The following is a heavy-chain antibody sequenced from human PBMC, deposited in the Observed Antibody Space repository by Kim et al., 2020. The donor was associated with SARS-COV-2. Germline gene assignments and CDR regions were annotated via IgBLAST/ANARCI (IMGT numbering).Heavy chain of an antibody. V-gene: IGHV3-30-3*01. D-gene: IGHD2-2*01. CDR3: GGHCSSTSCYRMSYYYYGMDV. CDR1: GFTFSSYA. CDR2: ISYDGSNK. J-gene: IGHJ6*02. Sequence: GGSLRLSCAASGFTFSSYAMHWVRQAPGKGLEWVAVISYDGSNKYYADSVKGRFTISRDNSKNTLYLQMNSLRAEDTAVYYCGGHCSSTSCYRMSYYYYGMDVWGQGTTVTVSS.